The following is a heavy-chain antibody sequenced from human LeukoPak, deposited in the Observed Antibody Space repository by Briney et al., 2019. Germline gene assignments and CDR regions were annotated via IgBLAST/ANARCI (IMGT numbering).Heavy chain of an antibody. V-gene: IGHV3-7*01. CDR2: IKKDGSEK. D-gene: IGHD6-13*01. J-gene: IGHJ5*02. Sequence: GGSLRLSCAASGFTFSSYSMSWVRQAPGKGLEWVANIKKDGSEKYYVDSVKGRFTISRDNAKNSLYLQMNSLRAEDTAVYYCAIPGGSSANWFDPWGPGTQVTVSS. CDR3: AIPGGSSANWFDP. CDR1: GFTFSSYS.